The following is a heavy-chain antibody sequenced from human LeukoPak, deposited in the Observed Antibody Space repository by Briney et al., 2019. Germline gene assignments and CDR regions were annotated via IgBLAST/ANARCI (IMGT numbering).Heavy chain of an antibody. CDR3: ARGYCNGGVCPYNLLPFQH. V-gene: IGHV3-74*01. CDR2: INNDGSTI. D-gene: IGHD2-8*02. CDR1: GFTFSNYW. J-gene: IGHJ1*01. Sequence: GGSLRLSCAASGFTFSNYWMHWVRQGPGKALMWVSRINNDGSTITYADSVQGRFTISRDNAKNTLYLQMNSLRADDTAVYYCARGYCNGGVCPYNLLPFQHWGQGTLVTVSS.